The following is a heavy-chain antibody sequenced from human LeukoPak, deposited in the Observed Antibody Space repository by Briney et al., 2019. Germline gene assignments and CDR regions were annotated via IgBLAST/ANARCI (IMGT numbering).Heavy chain of an antibody. V-gene: IGHV3-30-3*01. CDR3: AKDRAITVAGTGLEY. CDR2: ISYDGSNE. CDR1: GFSFSDYS. Sequence: GGSLRLSCAASGFSFSDYSMHWVRQAPGKGLEWVAIISYDGSNERYADSVKGRFTISRDNSKNTLYLQMNSLRTEDTAVYFCAKDRAITVAGTGLEYWGQGALVTVSS. D-gene: IGHD6-19*01. J-gene: IGHJ4*02.